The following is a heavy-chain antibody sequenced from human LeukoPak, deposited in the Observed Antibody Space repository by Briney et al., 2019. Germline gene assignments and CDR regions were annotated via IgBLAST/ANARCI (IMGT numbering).Heavy chain of an antibody. J-gene: IGHJ4*02. Sequence: ASVKVSCKASGYTFTGYYMHWVRHAPGQGLEWMGWINPNSGGTNYAQKFQGRVTMTGDTSISTAYMELSRLRSDDTAVYYCAVDCSGGSCYGDWGQGTLVTVSS. CDR2: INPNSGGT. CDR3: AVDCSGGSCYGD. V-gene: IGHV1-2*02. CDR1: GYTFTGYY. D-gene: IGHD2-15*01.